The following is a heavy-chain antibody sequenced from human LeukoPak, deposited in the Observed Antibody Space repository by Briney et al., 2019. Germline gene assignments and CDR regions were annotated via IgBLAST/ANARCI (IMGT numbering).Heavy chain of an antibody. V-gene: IGHV1-2*02. D-gene: IGHD1-20*01. CDR3: ARDLSGTHNWFDP. CDR2: INPNSGGT. J-gene: IGHJ5*02. CDR1: GYTFTGYY. Sequence: ASVKVFCKASGYTFTGYYMHWVRQAPGQGLEWMGWINPNSGGTNYAQKFQGRVTMTRDTSISTAYMELSKLRSDDTAVYYCARDLSGTHNWFDPWGQGTLVTVSS.